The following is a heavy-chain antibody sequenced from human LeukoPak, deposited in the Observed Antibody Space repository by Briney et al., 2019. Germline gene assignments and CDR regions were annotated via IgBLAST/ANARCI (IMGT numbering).Heavy chain of an antibody. CDR3: ARVRWAATTRDAFDI. CDR2: ISSSSSYI. V-gene: IGHV3-21*01. D-gene: IGHD4-23*01. CDR1: GFTFRSYG. Sequence: PGGSLRLSCAASGFTFRSYGMHWVRQAPGKGLEWVSSISSSSSYIYYADSVKGRFTISRDNAKNSLYLQMNSLRAEDTAVYYCARVRWAATTRDAFDIWGQGTMVTVSS. J-gene: IGHJ3*02.